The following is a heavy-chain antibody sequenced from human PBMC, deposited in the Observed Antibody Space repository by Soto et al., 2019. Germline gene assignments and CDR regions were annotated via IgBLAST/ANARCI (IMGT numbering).Heavy chain of an antibody. Sequence: AASVKVSCKASGYTFTSYGISWVRQAPGQGLEWMGWISAYNGNTNYAQKLQGRVTMTTDTSTSTAYMELRSLRSDDTAVYYCARVIITIFGVVILPGYWGQGTPVTVSS. CDR3: ARVIITIFGVVILPGY. CDR2: ISAYNGNT. CDR1: GYTFTSYG. J-gene: IGHJ4*02. D-gene: IGHD3-3*01. V-gene: IGHV1-18*04.